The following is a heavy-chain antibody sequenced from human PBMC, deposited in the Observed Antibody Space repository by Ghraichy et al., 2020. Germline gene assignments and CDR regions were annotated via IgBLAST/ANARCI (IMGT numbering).Heavy chain of an antibody. Sequence: SETLYLTCTVSGDSISNYYWNWIRQPPGKGLEWIGYIHYSGSTDYNPSLKSRVTISVGTSKSQFSLSLSSVTAADTAVYYCARGSTTYYVSDYWGQGTLVTVSS. CDR1: GDSISNYY. CDR2: IHYSGST. CDR3: ARGSTTYYVSDY. D-gene: IGHD1-26*01. J-gene: IGHJ4*02. V-gene: IGHV4-59*01.